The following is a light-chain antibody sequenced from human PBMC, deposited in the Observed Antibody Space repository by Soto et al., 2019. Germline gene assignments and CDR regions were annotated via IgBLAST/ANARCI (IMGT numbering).Light chain of an antibody. CDR2: DAS. J-gene: IGKJ4*01. Sequence: DIQMTQSPSTLSASVGDRVTITCRASQSISSWLAWYQQKPGKAPKLLIYDASSLESGAPSRFSGRRSGTEFTLTISSLQPDDFANYYCQQYNSYSPLTFGGGTKVDIK. CDR3: QQYNSYSPLT. V-gene: IGKV1-5*01. CDR1: QSISSW.